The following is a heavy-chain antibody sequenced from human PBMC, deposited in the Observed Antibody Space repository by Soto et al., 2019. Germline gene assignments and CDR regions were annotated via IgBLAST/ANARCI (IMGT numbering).Heavy chain of an antibody. CDR3: ARGSTDSYPGSRIFDF. CDR1: GIPFGSRA. D-gene: IGHD3-10*01. Sequence: EVQLLESGGDFVQPGGSLRLSCVASGIPFGSRAMSWVRQAPGEGLEWVSTITDTGGDTKYADSVRGRFTMSRDNSKKTLYLQMNSLRVEDSALYYCARGSTDSYPGSRIFDFWGRGTLVTVSS. J-gene: IGHJ4*02. V-gene: IGHV3-23*01. CDR2: ITDTGGDT.